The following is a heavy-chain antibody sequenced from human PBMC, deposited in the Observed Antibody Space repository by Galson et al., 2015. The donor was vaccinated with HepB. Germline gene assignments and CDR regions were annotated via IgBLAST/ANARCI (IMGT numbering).Heavy chain of an antibody. CDR3: ARDRVDGYNEAYFDL. V-gene: IGHV1-46*01. Sequence: SVKVSCKASGYTFTSYYMHWVRQAPGQGLEWMGIINPSGGSTSYAQKFQGRVTMTRDTSTSTVYMELSSLRSEDTAVYYCARDRVDGYNEAYFDLWGRGTLVTVSS. CDR1: GYTFTSYY. D-gene: IGHD5-24*01. J-gene: IGHJ2*01. CDR2: INPSGGST.